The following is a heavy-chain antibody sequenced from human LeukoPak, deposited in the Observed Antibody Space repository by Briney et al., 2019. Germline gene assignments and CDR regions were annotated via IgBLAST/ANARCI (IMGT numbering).Heavy chain of an antibody. CDR2: IYYGGST. Sequence: SETLSLTCTVSDVSISSHYWSWIRQPQGKGLEWIGYIYYGGSTIYNPSLKSRVALSVDTSRNVFSLKLNSVTAADTAVYYCARTDRVVVPAASFDPWGQGTLVTVSS. CDR1: DVSISSHY. J-gene: IGHJ5*02. V-gene: IGHV4-59*11. D-gene: IGHD2-2*01. CDR3: ARTDRVVVPAASFDP.